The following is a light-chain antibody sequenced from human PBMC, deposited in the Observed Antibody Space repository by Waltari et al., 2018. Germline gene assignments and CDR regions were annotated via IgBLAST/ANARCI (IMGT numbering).Light chain of an antibody. Sequence: QSVLSQPASLSGSPGQSITISCRGTSRDVGGYDYVSWYLQHPGHVPRLILYDVNNRPSGISSRFSGSKFGNLASLTISDLQPDDEADYYCASYVVGGARVFGGGTKLTVL. J-gene: IGLJ3*02. V-gene: IGLV2-14*03. CDR1: SRDVGGYDY. CDR3: ASYVVGGARV. CDR2: DVN.